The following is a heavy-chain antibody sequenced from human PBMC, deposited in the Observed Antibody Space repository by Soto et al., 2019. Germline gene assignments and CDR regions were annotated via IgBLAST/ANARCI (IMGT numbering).Heavy chain of an antibody. CDR1: GYTFTSYG. CDR2: ISAYNGNT. D-gene: IGHD3-22*01. V-gene: IGHV1-18*04. Sequence: ASVKVSCKASGYTFTSYGISWVRQAPGQGLEWMGWISAYNGNTNYAQKLQCRVTMTTDTSTSTAYMELRSLRSDDTAVYYCARTWRQKTNYYDSSGRRAPDAFDIWGQGTMVTVSS. CDR3: ARTWRQKTNYYDSSGRRAPDAFDI. J-gene: IGHJ3*02.